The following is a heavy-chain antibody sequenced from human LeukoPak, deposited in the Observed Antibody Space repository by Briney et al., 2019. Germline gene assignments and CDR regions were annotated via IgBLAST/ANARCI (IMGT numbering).Heavy chain of an antibody. CDR3: AKLEAGGEHFDY. J-gene: IGHJ4*02. CDR2: ISGRRGRR. Sequence: GGSLRLSCAASGFTFSSDAMSWVRQAPGTGLELVSAISGRRGRRYYADYVKGRFTISRDNSKNTLYLQMNSLRAEDTAVYYCAKLEAGGEHFDYWGQGTLVTVSS. D-gene: IGHD2-21*01. CDR1: GFTFSSDA. V-gene: IGHV3-23*01.